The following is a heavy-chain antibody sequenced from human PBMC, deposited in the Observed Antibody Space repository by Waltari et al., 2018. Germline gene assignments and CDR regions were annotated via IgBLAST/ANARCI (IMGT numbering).Heavy chain of an antibody. CDR3: AKDGGFLYYFDY. Sequence: EVQLLESGGGLVQPGGSLSLSCAPSGFTLSSYAMSWVRQDPGKGLEWVSAISGSGGSTYYADSVKGRFTISRDNSKNTLYLQMNSLRAEDTAVYYCAKDGGFLYYFDYWGQGTLVTVSS. J-gene: IGHJ4*02. D-gene: IGHD3-3*01. V-gene: IGHV3-23*01. CDR1: GFTLSSYA. CDR2: ISGSGGST.